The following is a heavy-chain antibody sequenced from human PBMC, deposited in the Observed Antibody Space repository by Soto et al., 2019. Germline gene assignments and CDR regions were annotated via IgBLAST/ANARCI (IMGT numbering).Heavy chain of an antibody. J-gene: IGHJ4*02. D-gene: IGHD4-17*01. CDR3: AKGHETVTTLWSWDY. CDR1: GFTFSNYA. V-gene: IGHV3-23*01. Sequence: EVQLLESGGGLVQPGGSLRLSYVASGFTFSNYAMSWVRQAPGKGLEWVSAITGRDGNTYYADSVKGRFTISRDNSDNMLFLQMNSLRAEDTAVYHCAKGHETVTTLWSWDYWGLGTLVTVSS. CDR2: ITGRDGNT.